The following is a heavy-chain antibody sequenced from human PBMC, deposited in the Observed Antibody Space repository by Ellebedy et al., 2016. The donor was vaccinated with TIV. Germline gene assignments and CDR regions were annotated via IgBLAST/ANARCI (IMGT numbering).Heavy chain of an antibody. J-gene: IGHJ3*02. CDR3: ARMGVRGVITTHAFDI. V-gene: IGHV3-66*01. CDR1: GFTVSSNY. CDR2: IYSGGKT. Sequence: GESLKISCAASGFTVSSNYMSWVRQAPGKGLEWVSVIYSGGKTYHADSVKGRFNISRDISKNTLYLQMNSLRAEDTAVYYSARMGVRGVITTHAFDIWGQGTMVTVSS. D-gene: IGHD3-10*01.